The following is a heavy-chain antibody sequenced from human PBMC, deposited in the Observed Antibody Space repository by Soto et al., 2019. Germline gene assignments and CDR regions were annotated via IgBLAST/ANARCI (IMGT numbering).Heavy chain of an antibody. J-gene: IGHJ4*02. CDR3: SRGNLPLPYCNGGSFYYIDY. V-gene: IGHV3-74*01. D-gene: IGHD2-15*01. CDR2: INSDGNRI. CDR1: GFALSSYW. Sequence: EVQLVESGGGLVQPGGSLRLSCAASGFALSSYWMHWVRQAPGKGLVWVSRINSDGNRILYADSVKGPFTISRDNAKNTLYPEMNRLRTEGTAVYYLSRGNLPLPYCNGGSFYYIDYWGQGTLVTVSS.